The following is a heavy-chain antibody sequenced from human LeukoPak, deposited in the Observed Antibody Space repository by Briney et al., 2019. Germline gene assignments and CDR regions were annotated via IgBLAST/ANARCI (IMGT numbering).Heavy chain of an antibody. D-gene: IGHD2-2*02. J-gene: IGHJ6*02. V-gene: IGHV1-69*04. CDR3: ASVPSYCSSTSCYTSYYYYGMDV. CDR2: IIPILGIA. CDR1: GGTFSSYA. Sequence: ASVKVSCKASGGTFSSYAISWVRQAPGQGLEWMGRIIPILGIANYAQKFQGRVTITADKSTSTAYMELSSLRSEDTAVYYCASVPSYCSSTSCYTSYYYYGMDVWGQGTTVTVSS.